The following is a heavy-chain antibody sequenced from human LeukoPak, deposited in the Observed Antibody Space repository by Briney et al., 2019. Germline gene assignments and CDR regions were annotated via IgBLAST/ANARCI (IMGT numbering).Heavy chain of an antibody. CDR1: GFTFGDYA. D-gene: IGHD3-10*01. CDR3: AKGFGEAIDAFDI. CDR2: ITGSGDNT. Sequence: GGSLRLSCAASGFTFGDYAMHWVRQAPGKGLAWVSAITGSGDNTYYADSVKGRFTISRDNSKNTLYLQMNSLRAEDTAVYYCAKGFGEAIDAFDIWGQGTMVTVSS. J-gene: IGHJ3*02. V-gene: IGHV3-23*01.